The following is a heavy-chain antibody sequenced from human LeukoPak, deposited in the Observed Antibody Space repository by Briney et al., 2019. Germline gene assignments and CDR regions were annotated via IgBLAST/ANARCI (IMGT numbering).Heavy chain of an antibody. CDR3: ARPPYCSSTSCYRAWFDP. Sequence: SETLSLTCVVYGGSFSDYYWTWVRQPPGKGLEWIGEINHSGSTNYNPSLKSRVTISVDTSKNQFSLKLSSVTAADTAVYYCARPPYCSSTSCYRAWFDPWGQGTLVTVSS. D-gene: IGHD2-2*02. CDR2: INHSGST. J-gene: IGHJ5*02. CDR1: GGSFSDYY. V-gene: IGHV4-34*01.